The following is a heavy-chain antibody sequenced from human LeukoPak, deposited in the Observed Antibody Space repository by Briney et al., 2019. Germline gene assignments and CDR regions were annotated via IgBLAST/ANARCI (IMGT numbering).Heavy chain of an antibody. J-gene: IGHJ4*02. D-gene: IGHD6-19*01. Sequence: MSSETLSLTCTVSGGSISSYYWSWIRQPPGKGLEWIGYIYYSGSTNYNPSLKSRVTISVDTSKNQFSLKLSSVTAADTAVYYCARHGITGIAVAGTGYFDYWGQGTLVTVSS. CDR3: ARHGITGIAVAGTGYFDY. CDR2: IYYSGST. CDR1: GGSISSYY. V-gene: IGHV4-59*08.